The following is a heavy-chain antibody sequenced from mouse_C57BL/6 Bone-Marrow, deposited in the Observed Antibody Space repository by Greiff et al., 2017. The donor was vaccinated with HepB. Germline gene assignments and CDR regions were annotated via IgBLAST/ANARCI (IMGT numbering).Heavy chain of an antibody. Sequence: EVQVVESGGGLVKPGGSLKLSCAASGFTFSDYGMHWVRQAPEKGLEWVAYISSGSSTIYYADTVKGRFTISRDNAKNTLFLQMTSLRSEDTAMYYCARPYYYALAYWGQGTLVTVSA. J-gene: IGHJ3*01. D-gene: IGHD1-1*01. V-gene: IGHV5-17*01. CDR3: ARPYYYALAY. CDR1: GFTFSDYG. CDR2: ISSGSSTI.